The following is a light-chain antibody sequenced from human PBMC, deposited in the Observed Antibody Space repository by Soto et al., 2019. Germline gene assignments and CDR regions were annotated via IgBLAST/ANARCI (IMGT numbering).Light chain of an antibody. CDR2: GVS. CDR3: ISYTGSSTSYV. V-gene: IGLV2-14*01. Sequence: SVLTQPASVSGSPGQSITISCSVTGSDIGSYNYVAWYQQFPGKTPKILIYGVSNRPSGVSSRFSGSKSGNTASLTISGLQAEDEAEYYCISYTGSSTSYVFGSGTKVTVL. J-gene: IGLJ1*01. CDR1: GSDIGSYNY.